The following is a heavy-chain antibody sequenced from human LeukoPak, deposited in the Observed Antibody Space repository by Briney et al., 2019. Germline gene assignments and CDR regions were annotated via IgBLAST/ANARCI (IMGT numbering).Heavy chain of an antibody. CDR1: GFTFSNYD. V-gene: IGHV3-23*01. CDR2: ITDSGART. Sequence: PGGSLRLSCAASGFTFSNYDVSWVRQAPGKGLEWVSGITDSGARTYYADSVKGRFTISRDNSKNTVSLQMNSLTAEDTAVYFCARHDSFIPYWGQGTPVTVSP. J-gene: IGHJ4*02. D-gene: IGHD5-18*01. CDR3: ARHDSFIPY.